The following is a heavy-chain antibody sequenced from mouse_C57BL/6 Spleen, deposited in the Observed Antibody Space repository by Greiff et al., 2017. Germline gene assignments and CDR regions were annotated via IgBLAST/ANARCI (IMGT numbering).Heavy chain of an antibody. CDR2: INPSTGGT. Sequence: EVQLQQSGPELVKPGASVKISCKASGYSFTGYYMNWVKQSPEKSLEWIGEINPSTGGTTYNQKFKAKATLTVDKSSSTAYMQLKSLTSEDSAVYYCARREWAIIYDGYPFDYWGQGTTLTVSS. CDR3: ARREWAIIYDGYPFDY. CDR1: GYSFTGYY. D-gene: IGHD2-3*01. V-gene: IGHV1-42*01. J-gene: IGHJ2*01.